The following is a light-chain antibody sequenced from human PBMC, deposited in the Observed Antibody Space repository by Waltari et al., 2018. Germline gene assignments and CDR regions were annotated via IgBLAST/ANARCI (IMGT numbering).Light chain of an antibody. CDR3: GTWDSSLSGAV. CDR1: LSNIGNHY. V-gene: IGLV1-51*02. Sequence: QSVLTQPPSVSAAPGRRVPISCSGGLSNIGNHYFSWYRQFPGTAPKLLIYEDSERPSGVPGRFSGSKSGTSATLDITGLQAGDEADYYCGTWDSSLSGAVFGGGTHLTVL. CDR2: EDS. J-gene: IGLJ7*01.